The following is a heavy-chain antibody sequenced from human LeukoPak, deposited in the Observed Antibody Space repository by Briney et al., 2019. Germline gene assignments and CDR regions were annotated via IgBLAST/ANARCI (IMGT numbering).Heavy chain of an antibody. CDR1: GFTFSSYA. J-gene: IGHJ4*02. Sequence: GGSLRLSCAASGFTFSSYAMSWVRQAPGKGLEWVSAISGSGGSTYYADSVKGRFTISRDNSKNTLYLQMNSLRAEDTAVYYCAKSGSTSCYRVCYFDYWGQGTLVTVSS. CDR2: ISGSGGST. D-gene: IGHD2-2*02. V-gene: IGHV3-23*01. CDR3: AKSGSTSCYRVCYFDY.